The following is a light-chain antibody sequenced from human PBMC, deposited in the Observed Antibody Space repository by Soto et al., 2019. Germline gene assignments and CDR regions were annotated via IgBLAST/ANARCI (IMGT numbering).Light chain of an antibody. CDR2: DVT. Sequence: QSALTQPRSVSGSPGQSVTISCTGTSSDVGGYNYVSWYQQHPAKAPKLLIYDVTKRPSGVPDRFSGSKSGNTASLIISGLQAEDEADYYCFSYAGTYTLYVFGTGTKLTVL. CDR3: FSYAGTYTLYV. V-gene: IGLV2-11*01. CDR1: SSDVGGYNY. J-gene: IGLJ1*01.